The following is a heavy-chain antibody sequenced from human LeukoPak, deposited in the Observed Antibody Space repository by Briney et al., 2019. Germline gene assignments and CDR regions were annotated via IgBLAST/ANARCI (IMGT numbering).Heavy chain of an antibody. CDR2: INPNSGGT. CDR3: ARAKAAAGSSGWFDP. J-gene: IGHJ5*02. D-gene: IGHD6-13*01. V-gene: IGHV1-2*02. Sequence: ASVKVSCGASGYTFTGYYMHWVRQAPGQGLEWMGWINPNSGGTNYAQKFQGRVTMTRDTSISTAYMELSRLRSDDTAVYYCARAKAAAGSSGWFDPWGQGTLVTVSS. CDR1: GYTFTGYY.